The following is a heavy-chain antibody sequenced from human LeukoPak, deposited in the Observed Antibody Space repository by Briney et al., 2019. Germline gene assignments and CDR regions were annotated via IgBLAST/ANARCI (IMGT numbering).Heavy chain of an antibody. V-gene: IGHV3-23*01. CDR1: GFSFSNYA. D-gene: IGHD5-18*01. CDR2: ISGSGGST. J-gene: IGHJ4*02. Sequence: GGSLRLSCAASGFSFSNYAMTWVRQAPGKGLEWASAISGSGGSTYYADSVKGRVTISRDNSKNTLYLQMNSLRAEDTAVYYCAKNMRGYSYGIDYWGQGTLVTVSS. CDR3: AKNMRGYSYGIDY.